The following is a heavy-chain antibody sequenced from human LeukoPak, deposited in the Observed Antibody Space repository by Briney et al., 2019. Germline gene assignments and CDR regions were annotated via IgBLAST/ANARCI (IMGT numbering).Heavy chain of an antibody. J-gene: IGHJ5*02. Sequence: ASVKVSCKASGYTFTSYGISWVRQAPGQGPEWMGWISVYNGKTNYVQKFQGRVTMTTDTSTSTAYMELRSLRSDDTAIYYCARETRGGVWGNWFDPWGQGTLVTVSS. CDR1: GYTFTSYG. CDR3: ARETRGGVWGNWFDP. CDR2: ISVYNGKT. V-gene: IGHV1-18*01. D-gene: IGHD3-16*01.